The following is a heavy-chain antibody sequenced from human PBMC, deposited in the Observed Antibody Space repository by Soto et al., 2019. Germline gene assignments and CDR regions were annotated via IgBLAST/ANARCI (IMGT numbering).Heavy chain of an antibody. CDR3: AKDPKGYYGWGSSSYYFDY. Sequence: EVQLVQSGGGLVKPGGSLRLSCAASGFTFSSYNMNWVRQAPGKGLEWVSSISSSSSYIYYVDSVKGRFTISRDNAQNSLSLQMNSLRAEDTAIYYCAKDPKGYYGWGSSSYYFDYWGRGTLVTVSS. D-gene: IGHD3-10*01. CDR1: GFTFSSYN. V-gene: IGHV3-21*01. CDR2: ISSSSSYI. J-gene: IGHJ4*02.